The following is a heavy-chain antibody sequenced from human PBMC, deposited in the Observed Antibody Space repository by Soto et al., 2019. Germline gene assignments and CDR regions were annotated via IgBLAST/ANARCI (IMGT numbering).Heavy chain of an antibody. J-gene: IGHJ4*02. Sequence: SETLSLTCAVYGGSFSGYYWSWIRQPPGKGLEWIGEINHSGSTNYNPSLKRRVTISVDTPKNQFSRKLSSVTAADTAVYYCARKSPKRSGWYFDYWGQGTLVTVSS. CDR2: INHSGST. V-gene: IGHV4-34*01. D-gene: IGHD6-19*01. CDR1: GGSFSGYY. CDR3: ARKSPKRSGWYFDY.